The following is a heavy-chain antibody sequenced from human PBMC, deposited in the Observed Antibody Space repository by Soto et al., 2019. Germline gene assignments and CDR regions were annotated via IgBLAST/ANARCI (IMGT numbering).Heavy chain of an antibody. D-gene: IGHD2-15*01. J-gene: IGHJ4*02. CDR2: MYSSGSS. Sequence: QVQLQESGPGLVKPSETLSLTCTVSGVSITSYKWSWIRQSPGKGLEWIAYMYSSGSSSYNPSLKSRVTISVDTSKNQYSLKVNSATAADTAVYYCAREWSAFDSWGQGILVTVSS. CDR3: AREWSAFDS. V-gene: IGHV4-59*01. CDR1: GVSITSYK.